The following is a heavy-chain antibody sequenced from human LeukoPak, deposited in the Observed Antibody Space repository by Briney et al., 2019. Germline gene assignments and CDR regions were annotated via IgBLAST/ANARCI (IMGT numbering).Heavy chain of an antibody. Sequence: TGGSLRLSCAASGFTFSSYAMSWVRQAPGKGLKWVSTINDNGDGTYYADSVKGRLTISRDNSYNTVSLQMNSLRDEDTGVYYCAKGLRTGVGPYMGYHYYMDVWGKGATVTVSS. CDR1: GFTFSSYA. D-gene: IGHD3-16*01. CDR2: INDNGDGT. V-gene: IGHV3-23*01. CDR3: AKGLRTGVGPYMGYHYYMDV. J-gene: IGHJ6*03.